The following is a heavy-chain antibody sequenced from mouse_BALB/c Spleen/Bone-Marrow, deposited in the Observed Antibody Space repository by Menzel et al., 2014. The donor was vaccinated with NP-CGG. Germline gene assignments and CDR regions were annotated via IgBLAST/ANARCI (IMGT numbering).Heavy chain of an antibody. CDR2: VGPSDGYT. D-gene: IGHD1-3*01. Sequence: VQLQQSGAELVTPGASVKLSCKASGYTFTTYWMHWVKQRPGHGLEWIGQVGPSDGYTNYSQMFKGKATLTVDKSSSTAYMQLSSLSSEDSAVYYCARGGDNFAWFAYWGQGTLVTVSA. CDR3: ARGGDNFAWFAY. J-gene: IGHJ3*01. CDR1: GYTFTTYW. V-gene: IGHV1-69*02.